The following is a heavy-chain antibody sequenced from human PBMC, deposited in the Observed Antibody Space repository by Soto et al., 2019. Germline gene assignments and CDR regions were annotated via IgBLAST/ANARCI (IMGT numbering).Heavy chain of an antibody. CDR1: GFTFNQYS. CDR2: ISSNGGGT. V-gene: IGHV3-64D*06. J-gene: IGHJ6*02. Sequence: GGSLRLSCSASGFTFNQYSMQWVRQSPGKGLQFVSTISSNGGGTDYTDSVKGRFTISRDNSKKTLYLQMSRLRPGDTAVYYCVKDLFGMDVWGQGTTVTVSS. CDR3: VKDLFGMDV.